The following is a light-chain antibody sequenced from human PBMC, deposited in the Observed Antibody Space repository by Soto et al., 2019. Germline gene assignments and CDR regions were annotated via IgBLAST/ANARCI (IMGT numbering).Light chain of an antibody. J-gene: IGKJ1*01. CDR1: QSVASNY. Sequence: EVVLTQSPDTLSLSQGETATLYCRASQSVASNYLGWYQQKPGQAPRVLIFDASIRATGIPDRFSGSGSGTDFTLTISRLEPEDFAVYYCQQRGGSPPTWTFGQGTKVDIK. V-gene: IGKV3-20*01. CDR3: QQRGGSPPTWT. CDR2: DAS.